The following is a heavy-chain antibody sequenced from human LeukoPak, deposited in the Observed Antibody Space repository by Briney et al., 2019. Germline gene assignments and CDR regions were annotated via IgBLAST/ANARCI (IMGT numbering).Heavy chain of an antibody. J-gene: IGHJ4*02. Sequence: GGSLRLSCAASGFTFSSYSMNWVRQAPGKGLEWVSYISNSGTTIYYTDSVKGRFTISRDNAKNSLYLQMNSLRAEDTAVYYCAREGSNWSFDYWGQGTLVTVSS. D-gene: IGHD6-13*01. CDR2: ISNSGTTI. CDR3: AREGSNWSFDY. CDR1: GFTFSSYS. V-gene: IGHV3-48*04.